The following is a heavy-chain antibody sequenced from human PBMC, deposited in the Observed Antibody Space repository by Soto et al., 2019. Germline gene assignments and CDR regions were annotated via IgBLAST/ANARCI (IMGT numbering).Heavy chain of an antibody. CDR2: XSYXXSXX. CDR1: GFTFSSYG. J-gene: IGHJ4*02. V-gene: IGHV3-30*18. Sequence: GGSLRLSCAASGFTFSSYGMHWVRQAPGKGLEWVAVXSYXXSXXXXXDXXXGRFTISRDNSKNSLYLQMNSLRAEDTALYYCAKDITVAGTRYFDYWGQGTLVTVSS. D-gene: IGHD6-19*01. CDR3: AKDITVAGTRYFDY.